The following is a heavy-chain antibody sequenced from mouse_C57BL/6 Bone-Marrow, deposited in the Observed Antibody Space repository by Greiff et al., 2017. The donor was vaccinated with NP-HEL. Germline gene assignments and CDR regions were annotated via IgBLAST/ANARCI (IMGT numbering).Heavy chain of an antibody. Sequence: EVQLVESGPGLVKPSQSLTLTCSVTGYSITSGYYWNWIRQFPGNKLEWMGYISYDGSNNYNPSLKNRISITRDTSKNQFFLKLNSVTTEDTATYYCASDRGYAMDYWGQGTSVTVSS. CDR3: ASDRGYAMDY. J-gene: IGHJ4*01. CDR2: ISYDGSN. D-gene: IGHD3-3*01. V-gene: IGHV3-6*01. CDR1: GYSITSGYY.